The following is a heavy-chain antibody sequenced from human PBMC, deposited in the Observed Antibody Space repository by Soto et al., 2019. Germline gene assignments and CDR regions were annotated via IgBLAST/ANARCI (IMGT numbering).Heavy chain of an antibody. CDR3: ARDRALYCGGDCSDY. D-gene: IGHD2-21*01. V-gene: IGHV1-69*13. Sequence: ASVKVSCKASGGTFSSYAISWVRQAPGQGLEWMGGIIPIFGTANYAQKFQGRVTITADESTSTAYMELSSLRSEDTAVYYCARDRALYCGGDCSDYWGQGTLVTVSS. CDR1: GGTFSSYA. CDR2: IIPIFGTA. J-gene: IGHJ4*02.